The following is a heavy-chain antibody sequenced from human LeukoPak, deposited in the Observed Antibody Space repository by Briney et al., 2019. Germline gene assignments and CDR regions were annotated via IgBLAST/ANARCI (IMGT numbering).Heavy chain of an antibody. CDR3: APTKRQQPPIFDP. V-gene: IGHV1-69*02. CDR1: GGTFSSYT. CDR2: IIPILGIA. D-gene: IGHD6-13*01. J-gene: IGHJ5*02. Sequence: GASVKVSCKASGGTFSSYTISWVRQAPGQGLEWMGRIIPILGIANYAQKFQGRVTITADKSTSTAYMELSSLRSEDTAMYYCAPTKRQQPPIFDPWGQGTLVTVSS.